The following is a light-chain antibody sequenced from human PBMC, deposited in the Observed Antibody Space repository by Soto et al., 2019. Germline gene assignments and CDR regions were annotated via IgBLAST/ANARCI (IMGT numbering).Light chain of an antibody. CDR3: QTYDSGLSTSV. Sequence: QSVLTQPPSVSGAPGQRVTISCTGSSSNIGAGGEVHWYQQLPGAAPKLLIYRDGYRPSGVPDRFSGFRSGTSASLAITGLQAEDEADYYCQTYDSGLSTSVFGTGTKLTVL. CDR1: SSNIGAGGE. V-gene: IGLV1-40*01. CDR2: RDG. J-gene: IGLJ1*01.